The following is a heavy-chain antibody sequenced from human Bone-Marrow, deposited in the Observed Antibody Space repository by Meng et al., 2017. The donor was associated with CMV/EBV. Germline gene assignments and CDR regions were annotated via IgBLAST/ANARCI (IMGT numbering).Heavy chain of an antibody. CDR1: GFTFSTYS. CDR3: ARGPGAYCSSTSCYHFDY. CDR2: ITSSSSYI. J-gene: IGHJ4*02. D-gene: IGHD2-2*01. Sequence: GGSLRLSCSASGFTFSTYSMNWVRLAPGKGLEWVSSITSSSSYIYYADSVKGRFTISRDNAKNSLFLQMNSLRAEDTAVYYCARGPGAYCSSTSCYHFDYWGQGPLVTVSS. V-gene: IGHV3-21*01.